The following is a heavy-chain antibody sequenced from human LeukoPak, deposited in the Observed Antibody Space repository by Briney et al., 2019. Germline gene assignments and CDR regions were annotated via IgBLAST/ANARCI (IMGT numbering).Heavy chain of an antibody. Sequence: GGSLRLSCAASGFTFSNYNMNWVRQSPGKGLEWVSYISSSSSTIYYADSVKGRFTISRDNAKNTLYLQMNSLRTEDTAVYYCARAGSDYDFWSGYYYYMDVWGKGTTVTVSS. CDR2: ISSSSSTI. V-gene: IGHV3-48*04. CDR3: ARAGSDYDFWSGYYYYMDV. J-gene: IGHJ6*03. D-gene: IGHD3-3*01. CDR1: GFTFSNYN.